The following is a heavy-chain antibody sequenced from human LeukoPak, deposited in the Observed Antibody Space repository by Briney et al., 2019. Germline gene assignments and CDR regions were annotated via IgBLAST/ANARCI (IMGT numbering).Heavy chain of an antibody. V-gene: IGHV1-69*13. Sequence: ASVKVSCKASGYTFTSYGISWVRQAPGQGLEWMGGIIPIFGTANYAQRFQGRVTITADESTSTAYMELSSLRSEDTAVYYCARDLGGYYDSSGYYNYWGQGTLVTVSS. J-gene: IGHJ4*02. D-gene: IGHD3-22*01. CDR1: GYTFTSYG. CDR3: ARDLGGYYDSSGYYNY. CDR2: IIPIFGTA.